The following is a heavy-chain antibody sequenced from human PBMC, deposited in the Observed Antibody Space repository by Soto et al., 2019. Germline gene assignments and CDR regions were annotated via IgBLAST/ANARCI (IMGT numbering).Heavy chain of an antibody. J-gene: IGHJ3*02. V-gene: IGHV4-59*01. CDR2: IYYSGST. D-gene: IGHD3-9*01. CDR3: AREGFDGYYDILTGYYKGAFDI. CDR1: GGSISSYY. Sequence: PSETLSLTCTVSGGSISSYYWIFIRHAACKGREWIVYIYYSGSTNYNPSLKSRVTISVDTSKNQFSLKLSSVTAADTAVYYCAREGFDGYYDILTGYYKGAFDIWGQGTMVTVSS.